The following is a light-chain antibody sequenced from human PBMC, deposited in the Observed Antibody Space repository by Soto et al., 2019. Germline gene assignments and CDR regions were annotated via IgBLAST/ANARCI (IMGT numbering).Light chain of an antibody. Sequence: QSALTQPASVSGSPGQSITISCTGTSDDICANNYVSWYQHHPGKAPKILIYEAANRPSGISHRFSGSKSGNTASLTISGLQAEDEADYFCTSYTSASTLVFGGGTKVTVL. CDR2: EAA. CDR3: TSYTSASTLV. CDR1: SDDICANNY. V-gene: IGLV2-14*01. J-gene: IGLJ2*01.